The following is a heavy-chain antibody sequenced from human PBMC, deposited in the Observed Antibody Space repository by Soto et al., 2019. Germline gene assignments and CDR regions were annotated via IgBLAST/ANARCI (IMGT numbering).Heavy chain of an antibody. J-gene: IGHJ5*02. Sequence: SETLSLTCAVYGGSFSGYYWSWIRQPPGKGLEWIGEINHSGSTNYNPSLKSRVTISVDTSKNQFSLKLSSVTAADTAVYYCARAYYDFWSGDLFGFDPWGQGNLVTVSS. CDR3: ARAYYDFWSGDLFGFDP. CDR1: GGSFSGYY. V-gene: IGHV4-34*01. D-gene: IGHD3-3*01. CDR2: INHSGST.